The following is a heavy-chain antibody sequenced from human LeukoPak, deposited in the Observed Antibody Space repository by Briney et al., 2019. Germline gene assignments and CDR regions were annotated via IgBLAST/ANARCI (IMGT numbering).Heavy chain of an antibody. J-gene: IGHJ4*02. Sequence: GGSLRLSCAASGFTFSSYSMNWVRQAPGKGLEWVANIKQDGSEKYYVDSVKGRFTISRDNAKNSLYLQMNSLRAEDTAVYYCARGIRYWGQGTLVTVSS. D-gene: IGHD1-14*01. V-gene: IGHV3-7*01. CDR2: IKQDGSEK. CDR1: GFTFSSYS. CDR3: ARGIRY.